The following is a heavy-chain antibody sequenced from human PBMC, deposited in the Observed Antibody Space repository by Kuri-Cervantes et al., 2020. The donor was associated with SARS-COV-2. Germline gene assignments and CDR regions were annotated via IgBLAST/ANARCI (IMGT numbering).Heavy chain of an antibody. CDR1: GFTFSSFA. D-gene: IGHD3-10*02. Sequence: GGSLRLSCAGSGFTFSSFAMAWVRQAPGKGLDWISDITDEGADTYFADSVKGRFTISRDNSKYSLTLQMSSLRAEDTAIYYCVKCSAASHPCYLDYWGQGTLVTVSS. J-gene: IGHJ4*03. V-gene: IGHV3-23*01. CDR3: VKCSAASHPCYLDY. CDR2: ITDEGADT.